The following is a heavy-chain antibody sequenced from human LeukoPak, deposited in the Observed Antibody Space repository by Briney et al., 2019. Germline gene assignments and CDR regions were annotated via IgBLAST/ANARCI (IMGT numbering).Heavy chain of an antibody. V-gene: IGHV3-21*01. Sequence: PGGSLRLSCAASGFTFSGSGMNWVRQAPGKGLEWVSSISSSSSYIYYADSVKGRFTISRDNAKNSLYLQMNSLRAEDTAVYYCARSPGAHYYYYMEVWGKGTTVTVSS. CDR1: GFTFSGSG. CDR2: ISSSSSYI. D-gene: IGHD1-26*01. CDR3: ARSPGAHYYYYMEV. J-gene: IGHJ6*03.